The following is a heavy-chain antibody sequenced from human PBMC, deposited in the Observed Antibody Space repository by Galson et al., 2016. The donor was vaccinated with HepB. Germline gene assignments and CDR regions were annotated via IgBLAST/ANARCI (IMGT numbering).Heavy chain of an antibody. CDR2: IKRDGSER. Sequence: SLRLSCADSGFTFSSHWMSWVRQAPGKGLEWVANIKRDGSERNYADSVKGRFTISRGNTQNSLYLHMNTPRAEDTAVYYCAVGGWLDYWGQGTLVSVSS. D-gene: IGHD6-19*01. CDR1: GFTFSSHW. J-gene: IGHJ4*02. V-gene: IGHV3-7*01. CDR3: AVGGWLDY.